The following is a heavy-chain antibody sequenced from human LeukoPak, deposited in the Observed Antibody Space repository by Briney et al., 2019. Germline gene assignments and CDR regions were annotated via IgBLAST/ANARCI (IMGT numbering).Heavy chain of an antibody. V-gene: IGHV4-39*07. CDR3: ARYGLLGISEINGFDL. CDR1: GGPISSTIHY. CDR2: NSGST. Sequence: TSETLSLTCAVSGGPISSTIHYWAWIRQSPGKGLEWIGSNSGSTYYNSSIKSRVTLSLDRSESQFSLKLRSVTAADTAVYYCARYGLLGISEINGFDLWGQGTMVTVSS. D-gene: IGHD2-15*01. J-gene: IGHJ3*01.